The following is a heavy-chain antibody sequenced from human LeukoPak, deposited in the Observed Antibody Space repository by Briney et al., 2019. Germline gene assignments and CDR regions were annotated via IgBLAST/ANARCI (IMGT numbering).Heavy chain of an antibody. J-gene: IGHJ6*02. CDR2: ISGSGGST. CDR1: GFTFSSYA. CDR3: ASPRGAGYYYYGMDV. Sequence: PGGSLRLSCAASGFTFSSYAMSWVRQAPGKGLEGVSAISGSGGSTYYADSVKGRFTISRDNSKNTLYLQMNSLRAEHTAVYYCASPRGAGYYYYGMDVWGQGTTVTVSS. V-gene: IGHV3-23*01. D-gene: IGHD1-26*01.